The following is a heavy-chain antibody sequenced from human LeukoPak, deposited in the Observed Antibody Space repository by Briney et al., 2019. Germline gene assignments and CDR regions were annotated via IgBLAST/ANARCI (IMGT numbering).Heavy chain of an antibody. V-gene: IGHV4-4*07. CDR1: GGSITSYY. D-gene: IGHD2-2*01. J-gene: IGHJ4*02. Sequence: PSETLSLTCTVSGGSITSYYWSWIRQPAGKGLEWIGRIYSSGSTNYNPSLKSRVTISVDKSKNQFSLKLSSVTAADTAVYYCARGFGTTYYYDNWGQGTLVTVSS. CDR3: ARGFGTTYYYDN. CDR2: IYSSGST.